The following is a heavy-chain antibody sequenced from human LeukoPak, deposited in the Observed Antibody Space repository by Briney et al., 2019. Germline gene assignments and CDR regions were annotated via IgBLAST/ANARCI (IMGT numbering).Heavy chain of an antibody. D-gene: IGHD5-24*01. CDR1: GLTVSSNY. CDR3: TRTFLSGDGYKVGYFDY. J-gene: IGHJ4*02. Sequence: GGSLRLSCASSGLTVSSNYMSWVRQAPGKGLEWVSLIYSSGSTYYAVSVKGRFTISRDNSKNTLFLQMNSLTAEDTAMYYCTRTFLSGDGYKVGYFDYWGQGTLVTVSS. V-gene: IGHV3-53*01. CDR2: IYSSGST.